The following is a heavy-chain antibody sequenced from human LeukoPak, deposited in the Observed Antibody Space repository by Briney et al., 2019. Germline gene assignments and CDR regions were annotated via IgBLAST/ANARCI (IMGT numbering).Heavy chain of an antibody. D-gene: IGHD3-3*01. CDR1: GGSFSGYY. V-gene: IGHV4-34*01. Sequence: SETLSLTCAVYGGSFSGYYWSWIRQPPGKGLEWLGEINHSGSTNYNPSLKSRVTISADTSKNQFSLKLSSVTAADTAVYYCASGFWPDYWGQGTLVTVSS. CDR2: INHSGST. CDR3: ASGFWPDY. J-gene: IGHJ4*02.